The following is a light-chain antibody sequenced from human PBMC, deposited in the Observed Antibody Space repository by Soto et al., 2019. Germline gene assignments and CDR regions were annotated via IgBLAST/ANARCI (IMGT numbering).Light chain of an antibody. CDR2: GPS. V-gene: IGKV3-15*01. J-gene: IGKJ1*01. CDR3: QQYNTWQT. CDR1: QSVSSS. Sequence: EIVMTQSPATLSVSPGERATLSCRASQSVSSSLAWYQQKPGQAPRLLIYGPSTRATGIPARFSGSGSGTHFTLTISSLQSDVFAVYYCQQYNTWQTFGQGTKVEIK.